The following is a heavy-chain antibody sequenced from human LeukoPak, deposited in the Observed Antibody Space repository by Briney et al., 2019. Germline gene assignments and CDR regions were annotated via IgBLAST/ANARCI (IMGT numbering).Heavy chain of an antibody. J-gene: IGHJ4*02. D-gene: IGHD1-26*01. CDR2: IYYSGST. V-gene: IGHV4-31*03. CDR1: GVSISNGDHY. CDR3: ARIMLSWREFGC. Sequence: PSETLFLTCTVSGVSISNGDHYWSWIRQHPGKGLEWIGHIYYSGSTYYNPSLKSRGIISVETSKNQFSLKLSSVTAADTAVYYCARIMLSWREFGCWGQGTLVTVSS.